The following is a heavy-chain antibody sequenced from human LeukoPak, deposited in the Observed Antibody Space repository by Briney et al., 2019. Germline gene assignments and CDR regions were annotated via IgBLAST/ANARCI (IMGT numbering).Heavy chain of an antibody. Sequence: SETLSLTCTVSGGSISGYHWSWIRQPPGKGLEWLGHLHIDGSTYYKSSLTSRLTISVDRSKNQFSLKLTSVAAADTAVYYCARSTMVRGVRNKAFDYWGQGTLVTVSS. CDR3: ARSTMVRGVRNKAFDY. V-gene: IGHV4-4*09. CDR1: GGSISGYH. CDR2: LHIDGST. J-gene: IGHJ4*02. D-gene: IGHD3-10*01.